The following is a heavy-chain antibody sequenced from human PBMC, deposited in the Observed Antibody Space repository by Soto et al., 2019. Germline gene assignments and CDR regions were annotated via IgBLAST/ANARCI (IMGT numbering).Heavy chain of an antibody. CDR1: CYTIPSYG. Sequence: VSCEASCYTIPSYGICWVRQATGQGLEWMGWISAYNGNTNYAQKLQGRVTMTTDTSTSTAYMELRSLRSDDTAVYYCARGGIAAAVGYYYGMDGWGQGTKVTVSS. CDR3: ARGGIAAAVGYYYGMDG. D-gene: IGHD6-13*01. V-gene: IGHV1-18*04. CDR2: ISAYNGNT. J-gene: IGHJ6*02.